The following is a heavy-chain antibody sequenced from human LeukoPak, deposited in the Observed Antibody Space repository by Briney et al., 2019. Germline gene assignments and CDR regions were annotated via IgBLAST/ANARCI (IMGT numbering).Heavy chain of an antibody. CDR1: GGSISSGSYY. J-gene: IGHJ4*02. V-gene: IGHV4-61*02. Sequence: SETLSLTCTVSGGSISSGSYYWSWLRQPAGKGLEWIGRIYTSGSTNYNPSLKSRVTISVDTSKNQFSLKLSSVTAADTAVYYCARADYYDSSGQSFDSWGQGTLVTVSS. CDR2: IYTSGST. CDR3: ARADYYDSSGQSFDS. D-gene: IGHD3-22*01.